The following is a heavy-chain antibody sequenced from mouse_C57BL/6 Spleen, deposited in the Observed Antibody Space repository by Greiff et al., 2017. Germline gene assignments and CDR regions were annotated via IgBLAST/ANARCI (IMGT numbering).Heavy chain of an antibody. J-gene: IGHJ4*01. V-gene: IGHV5-4*01. CDR2: ISDGGSYT. CDR1: GFTFSSYA. CDR3: ARESTVVERESYYAMDY. Sequence: EVKLVESGGGLVKPGGSLKLSCAASGFTFSSYAMSWVRQTPEKRLEWVATISDGGSYTYYPDNVKGRYTISRDNAKNNLYLQMSHLKYEDTAMYYCARESTVVERESYYAMDYWGQGTSVTVSS. D-gene: IGHD1-1*01.